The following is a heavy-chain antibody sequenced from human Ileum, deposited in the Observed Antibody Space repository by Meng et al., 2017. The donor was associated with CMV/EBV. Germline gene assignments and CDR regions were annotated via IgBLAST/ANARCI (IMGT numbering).Heavy chain of an antibody. CDR3: VRDGGYRYDSALRNHYFDY. Sequence: GESLKISCVASGVNLSDHSMNWVRQAPGKELDWVARIKFDGSEKQYVDSVKGRFTISRDNAKNSLYLQMNSLRAEDTAVYYCVRDGGYRYDSALRNHYFDYWGQGTLVTVS. CDR2: IKFDGSEK. V-gene: IGHV3-7*01. CDR1: GVNLSDHS. D-gene: IGHD5-18*01. J-gene: IGHJ4*02.